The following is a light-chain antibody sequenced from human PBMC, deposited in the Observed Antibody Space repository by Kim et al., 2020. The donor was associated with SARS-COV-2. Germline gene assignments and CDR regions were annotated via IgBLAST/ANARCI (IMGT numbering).Light chain of an antibody. CDR3: NSRESGVNHVV. Sequence: ALGQTVRITCQGDSLRSYYASWYQQKPEQAPVLVIYDKNSRPSGIPDRFSGSSSGNTASLTITGAQAEDEADYYCNSRESGVNHVVFGGGTQLTVL. CDR2: DKN. CDR1: SLRSYY. J-gene: IGLJ3*02. V-gene: IGLV3-19*01.